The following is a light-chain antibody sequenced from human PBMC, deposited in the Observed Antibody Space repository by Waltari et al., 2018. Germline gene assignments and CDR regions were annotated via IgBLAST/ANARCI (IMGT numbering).Light chain of an antibody. CDR2: KAS. Sequence: DIQMTQSPSTLSASVGDRVTITCRASQSISTWLAWYQQKPGKAPKLLIYKASDLESGVPSRFGGSGSGTEFTLTISSLQPDDFATYHCQHYYSSPWTFGRGTKVEI. J-gene: IGKJ1*01. CDR1: QSISTW. CDR3: QHYYSSPWT. V-gene: IGKV1-5*03.